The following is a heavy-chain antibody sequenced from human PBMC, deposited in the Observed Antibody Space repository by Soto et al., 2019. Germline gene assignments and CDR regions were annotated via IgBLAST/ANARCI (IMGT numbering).Heavy chain of an antibody. J-gene: IGHJ6*03. V-gene: IGHV1-8*01. CDR2: MNPNSDNT. CDR3: ARVGVVVAATPGTNYYYYMDV. CDR1: GYTFTSYD. Sequence: ASVKVSCKASGYTFTSYDINWVRQDPGQGLEWMGWMNPNSDNTGYAQKFQGRVTMTRNTSISTAYMELSSLRSEDTAVYYCARVGVVVAATPGTNYYYYMDVWGKGTTVTVSS. D-gene: IGHD2-15*01.